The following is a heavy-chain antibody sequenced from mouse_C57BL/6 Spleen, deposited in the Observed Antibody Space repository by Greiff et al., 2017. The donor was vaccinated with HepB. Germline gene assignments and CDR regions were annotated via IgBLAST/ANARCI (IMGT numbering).Heavy chain of an antibody. CDR3: TPLIYFDY. CDR1: GFNIKDDY. Sequence: SGAELVRPGASVKLSCTASGFNIKDDYMHWVKQRPEQGLEWIGWIDPENGDTEYASKFQGKATITADTSSNTAYLQLSSLTSEDTAVYYCTPLIYFDYWGQGTTLTVSS. V-gene: IGHV14-4*01. CDR2: IDPENGDT. J-gene: IGHJ2*01.